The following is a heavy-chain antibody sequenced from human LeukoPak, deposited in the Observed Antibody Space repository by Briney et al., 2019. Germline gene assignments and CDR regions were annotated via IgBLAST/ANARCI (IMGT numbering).Heavy chain of an antibody. CDR3: ARAKWYYFDY. D-gene: IGHD2-15*01. CDR1: GGSTSSYH. CDR2: IYYSGST. J-gene: IGHJ4*02. V-gene: IGHV4-59*01. Sequence: SETLSLTCTVSGGSTSSYHWSWIRQPPGKGLEWIGYIYYSGSTSYNPSLTSRVTISVDTSKNQFSLKLSSVTAADTAVYYCARAKWYYFDYWGQGTLVTVSS.